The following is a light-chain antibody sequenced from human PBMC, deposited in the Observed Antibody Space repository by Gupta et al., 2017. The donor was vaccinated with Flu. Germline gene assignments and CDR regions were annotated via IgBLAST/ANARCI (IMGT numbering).Light chain of an antibody. Sequence: EIVLTQSPGTLSLSPGERATLSCRVSQSVSSNYLAWYQQKPGQAPRLLIFAASSRATGIPDRFSGSGSGTDFTLTISRLEPEDFAVYYCQQFGSSLWTFGQGTNVEIK. CDR1: QSVSSNY. J-gene: IGKJ1*01. CDR3: QQFGSSLWT. CDR2: AAS. V-gene: IGKV3-20*01.